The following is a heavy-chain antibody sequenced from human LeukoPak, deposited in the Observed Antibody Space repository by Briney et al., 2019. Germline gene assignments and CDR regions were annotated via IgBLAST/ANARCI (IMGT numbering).Heavy chain of an antibody. J-gene: IGHJ4*02. D-gene: IGHD6-13*01. V-gene: IGHV3-33*01. CDR1: GFIFSNYG. CDR3: ARDMGRAWYGPPDY. CDR2: IWNDGSET. Sequence: GGSLRLSCAASGFIFSNYGMHWVRQAPGKRLEWVAVIWNDGSETFHADSVKGRFRIARDNSKNTLYLQTNSLRAEDTAVYFCARDMGRAWYGPPDYWGQGTLVTVSS.